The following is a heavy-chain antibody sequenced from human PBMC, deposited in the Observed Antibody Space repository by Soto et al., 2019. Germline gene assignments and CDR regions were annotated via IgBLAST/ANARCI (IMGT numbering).Heavy chain of an antibody. CDR2: IYPMDSDT. V-gene: IGHV5-51*01. J-gene: IGHJ4*02. D-gene: IGHD3-10*01. CDR3: ARQDYYGSGSIKYYFDS. Sequence: PGESLKISCKGSGYLCVGNYIGWVRQKPGEGLEWMGIIYPMDSDTRYSPSFEGQVSFSVDKSNSTAFLQWDSLKASDSAMYYCARQDYYGSGSIKYYFDSWGQGTMVTVSS. CDR1: GYLCVGNY.